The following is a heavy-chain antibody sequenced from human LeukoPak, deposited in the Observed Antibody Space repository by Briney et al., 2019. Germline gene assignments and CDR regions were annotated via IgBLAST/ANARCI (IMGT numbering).Heavy chain of an antibody. CDR1: GGTFSSYA. V-gene: IGHV1-69*04. Sequence: SVKVSCKASGGTFSSYAISWVRQAPGQGLEWMGRIIPILGIANYAQKFQGRVTITADKSTSTAYMELSSLRSEDTAAYYCARGLKTVTAAGTFDIWGQGTMVTVSS. J-gene: IGHJ3*02. D-gene: IGHD4-17*01. CDR2: IIPILGIA. CDR3: ARGLKTVTAAGTFDI.